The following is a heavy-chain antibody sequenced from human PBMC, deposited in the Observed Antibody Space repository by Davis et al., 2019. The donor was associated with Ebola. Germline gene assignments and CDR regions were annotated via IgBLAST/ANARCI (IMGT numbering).Heavy chain of an antibody. Sequence: ASVKVSCKASGYTFTSYGISWVRQAPGQGLEWMGWINPNSGGTNYAQKFQGWVTMTRDTSISTAYMELSGLRSDDTAVYYCARGSLNIAVAVYYYYYGMDVWGQGTTVTVSS. D-gene: IGHD6-19*01. CDR1: GYTFTSYG. V-gene: IGHV1-2*04. CDR3: ARGSLNIAVAVYYYYYGMDV. CDR2: INPNSGGT. J-gene: IGHJ6*02.